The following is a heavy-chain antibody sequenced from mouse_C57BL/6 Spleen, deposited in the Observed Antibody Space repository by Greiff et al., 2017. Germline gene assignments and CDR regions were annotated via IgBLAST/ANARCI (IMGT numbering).Heavy chain of an antibody. J-gene: IGHJ1*03. CDR3: ARERVYDGYFYGYCDV. D-gene: IGHD2-3*01. Sequence: QVQLQQSGAELARPGASVKLSCKASGYTFTSYGISWVKQRTGQGLEWIGEIYPRSGNTYYNEKFKGKATLTADKSSSTAYMELRSLTSEDSAVYLCARERVYDGYFYGYCDVWGTGTTVTVSS. CDR1: GYTFTSYG. CDR2: IYPRSGNT. V-gene: IGHV1-81*01.